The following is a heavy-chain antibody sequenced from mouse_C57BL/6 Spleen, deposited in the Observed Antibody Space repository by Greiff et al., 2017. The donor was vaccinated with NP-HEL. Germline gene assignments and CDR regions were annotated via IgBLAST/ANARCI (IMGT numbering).Heavy chain of an antibody. D-gene: IGHD1-1*01. CDR3: TNYYGSSPGFAY. Sequence: VQLQQSGAELVRPGASVTLSCKASGYTFTDYEMHWVKQTPVHGLEWIGAIDPETGGTAYNQKFKGKAILTADKSSSTAYMELRSLTSEDSAVYYCTNYYGSSPGFAYWGQGTLVTVSA. V-gene: IGHV1-15*01. CDR1: GYTFTDYE. CDR2: IDPETGGT. J-gene: IGHJ3*01.